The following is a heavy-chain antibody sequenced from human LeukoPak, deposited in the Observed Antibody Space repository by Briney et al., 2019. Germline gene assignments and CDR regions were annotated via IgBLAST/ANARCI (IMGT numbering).Heavy chain of an antibody. CDR2: IYTSGST. CDR3: ARLTHYYGSGSYTP. D-gene: IGHD3-10*01. Sequence: SETLSLTCTVSGGSISSYYWSWIRQPAGKGLEWIGRIYTSGSTNYNPSLKSRVTMSVDTSKNQFSLKLSSVTAADTAVYYCARLTHYYGSGSYTPWGQGTLVTVSS. CDR1: GGSISSYY. V-gene: IGHV4-4*07. J-gene: IGHJ5*02.